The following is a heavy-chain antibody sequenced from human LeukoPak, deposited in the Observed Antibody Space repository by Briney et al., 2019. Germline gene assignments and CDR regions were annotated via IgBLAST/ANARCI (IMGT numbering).Heavy chain of an antibody. CDR3: VRQDVVVITAATYYYGMGV. CDR2: IYYTGST. D-gene: IGHD2-2*01. V-gene: IGHV4-59*08. CDR1: GGSISSYY. J-gene: IGHJ6*02. Sequence: SETLSLTCTVSGGSISSYYWNWIRQPPGKGLEWIGYIYYTGSTNYRPSLKSRVTISVDTSRNQFSLKLSSVTAADTAVYYCVRQDVVVITAATYYYGMGVWGQGTTVTVSS.